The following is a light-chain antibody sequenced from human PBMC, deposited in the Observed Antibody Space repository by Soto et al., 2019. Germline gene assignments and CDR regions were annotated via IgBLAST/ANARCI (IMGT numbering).Light chain of an antibody. J-gene: IGKJ4*01. CDR3: QQGSKWPLT. V-gene: IGKV3-11*01. CDR2: DTS. CDR1: QSISSY. Sequence: EIVLTQSPATLSLSPGERATLSCRASQSISSYFAWYQQKPGQDPRLLLYDTSNRATGIPARFSGSGSGTDITLTISSLEPEDFAVDYEQQGSKWPLTFGGGTKVEIK.